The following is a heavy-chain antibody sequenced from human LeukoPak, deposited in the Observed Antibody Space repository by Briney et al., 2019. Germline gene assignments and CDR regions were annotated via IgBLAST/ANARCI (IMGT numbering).Heavy chain of an antibody. D-gene: IGHD3-10*01. CDR1: GGSFSGYY. CDR3: ASSYGSGSYPFDY. J-gene: IGHJ4*02. CDR2: INHSGST. V-gene: IGHV4-34*01. Sequence: SETLSLTCAVYGGSFSGYYWSWIRQPPGKGLEWIGEINHSGSTSYNPSLKSRVTISVDTSKNQFSLKLSSVTAADTAVYYCASSYGSGSYPFDYWGQGTLVTVSS.